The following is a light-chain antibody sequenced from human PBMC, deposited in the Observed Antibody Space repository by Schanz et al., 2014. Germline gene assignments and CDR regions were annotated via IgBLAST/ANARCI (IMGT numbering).Light chain of an antibody. Sequence: EIVMTQSPASLSVSPGERATLSCRASQSVSSDLAWYQQKPGQSPRLLICGASTRATGIPARFSGSGSGTEFTLTISSLQSEDFAVYYCQQRSKWPPTFGQGTRLEIK. CDR2: GAS. J-gene: IGKJ5*01. CDR3: QQRSKWPPT. V-gene: IGKV3-15*01. CDR1: QSVSSD.